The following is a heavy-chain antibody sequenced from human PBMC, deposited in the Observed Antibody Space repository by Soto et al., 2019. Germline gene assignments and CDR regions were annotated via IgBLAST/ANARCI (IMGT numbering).Heavy chain of an antibody. CDR1: GFTFSSYG. Sequence: GGSLRLSCAASGFTFSSYGISWIRLSPGKGLEWVSAISSSGGSTYYADSVKGRFTISRDNSKNTVYLQMNSLRADDTAVYYCAKYYYGSGSHNDYWGQGTLVTVSS. CDR2: ISSSGGST. CDR3: AKYYYGSGSHNDY. J-gene: IGHJ4*02. V-gene: IGHV3-23*01. D-gene: IGHD3-10*01.